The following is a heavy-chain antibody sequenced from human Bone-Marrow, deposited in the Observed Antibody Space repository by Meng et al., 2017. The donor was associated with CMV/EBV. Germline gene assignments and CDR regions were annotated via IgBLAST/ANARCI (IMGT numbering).Heavy chain of an antibody. CDR1: GGTFSSYA. CDR3: ARVGAAAGYYYGMDV. J-gene: IGHJ6*02. CDR2: IIPILGIA. V-gene: IGHV1-69*10. Sequence: SMKVSCKASGGTFSSYAISWVRQAPGQGLEWMGGIIPILGIANYAQKFQGRVTITADKSTSTAYMELSSLRSEDTAVYYCARVGAAAGYYYGMDVWGQGTTVTVSS. D-gene: IGHD6-13*01.